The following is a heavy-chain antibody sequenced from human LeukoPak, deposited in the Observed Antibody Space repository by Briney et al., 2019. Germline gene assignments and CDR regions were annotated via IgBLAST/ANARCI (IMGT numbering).Heavy chain of an antibody. D-gene: IGHD5-18*01. CDR1: GGSISSSSYY. CDR3: ARDPSDTAMVTAY. Sequence: SETLSLTCTVSGGSISSSSYYWGWIRQPPGKGLEWIGRIYYSGSTYYNPSLKSRVTISVDTSKNQFSLKLSSVTAADTAVYYCARDPSDTAMVTAYWGQGTLVTVSS. CDR2: IYYSGST. V-gene: IGHV4-39*07. J-gene: IGHJ4*02.